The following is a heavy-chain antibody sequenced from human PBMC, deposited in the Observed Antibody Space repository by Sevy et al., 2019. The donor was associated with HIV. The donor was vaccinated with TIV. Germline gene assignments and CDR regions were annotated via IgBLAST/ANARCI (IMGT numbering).Heavy chain of an antibody. D-gene: IGHD3-10*01. V-gene: IGHV3-53*01. CDR1: GFTVSSNY. J-gene: IGHJ6*03. Sequence: GSLRLSCAASGFTVSSNYMSWVRQAPGKGLEWASVIYSGGSTYYADSVKGRFTISRDNSKNTLYLQMNSLRAEDTAVYYCAREGLGSHYYYYMDVWGKGTTVTVSS. CDR2: IYSGGST. CDR3: AREGLGSHYYYYMDV.